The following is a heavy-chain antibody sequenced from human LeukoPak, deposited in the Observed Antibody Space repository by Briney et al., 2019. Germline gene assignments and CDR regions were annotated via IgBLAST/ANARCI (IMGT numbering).Heavy chain of an antibody. Sequence: GGSLRLSCAASGFTFSSYSMNWVRQAPGKGLQWVSFISVRSTGKYYADSVKGRFTISRDDDKNSLYLQMNSLRAEDTAVYYCARDQRYYDSSGYCYYPDYWGQGTLVTVSS. V-gene: IGHV3-48*01. CDR2: ISVRSTGK. CDR3: ARDQRYYDSSGYCYYPDY. D-gene: IGHD3-22*01. J-gene: IGHJ4*02. CDR1: GFTFSSYS.